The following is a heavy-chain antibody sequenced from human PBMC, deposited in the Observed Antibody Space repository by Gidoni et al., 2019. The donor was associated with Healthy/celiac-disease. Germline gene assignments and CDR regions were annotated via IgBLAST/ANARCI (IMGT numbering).Heavy chain of an antibody. D-gene: IGHD3-22*01. J-gene: IGHJ3*02. CDR1: GGSISSYY. CDR3: ARDRYYDSSGYSAFDI. V-gene: IGHV4-59*01. Sequence: QVQLQESGPGLVKPSETLSLTCPVSGGSISSYYWSWIRQPPGKGLEWIGYIYYSGSTNYNPSLKSRVTISVDTSKNQFSLKLSSVTAADTAVYYCARDRYYDSSGYSAFDIWGQGTMVTVSS. CDR2: IYYSGST.